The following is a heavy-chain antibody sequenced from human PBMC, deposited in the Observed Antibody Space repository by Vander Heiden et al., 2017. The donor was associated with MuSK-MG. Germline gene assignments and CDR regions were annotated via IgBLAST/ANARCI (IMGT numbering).Heavy chain of an antibody. D-gene: IGHD4-17*01. Sequence: EGQVLESGGGLVQPGGSLRLSCTASGFAFSNYAMSWVRQAPGKGLEWVSSISGSGGNTYYADSVKGRFTVSRDNSKNTLYLQMNSLRAEDTAVYFCANGPDYGDFYYYYYMDVWGKGTTVTVSS. V-gene: IGHV3-23*01. J-gene: IGHJ6*03. CDR3: ANGPDYGDFYYYYYMDV. CDR1: GFAFSNYA. CDR2: ISGSGGNT.